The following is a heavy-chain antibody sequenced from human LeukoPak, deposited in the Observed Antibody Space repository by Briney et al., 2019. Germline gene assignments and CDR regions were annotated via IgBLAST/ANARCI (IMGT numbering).Heavy chain of an antibody. CDR3: ARDYYDSSGYFGY. D-gene: IGHD3-22*01. V-gene: IGHV3-7*01. CDR2: IKQDGSEK. Sequence: GGSLRLSCAASGFTFSSYWMSWVRQAPGKGLEWVANIKQDGSEKYYVDSVKGRFTISRDNAKNSLYLQMNSLRAEDTAVYYCARDYYDSSGYFGYWGQGTLVTVSS. J-gene: IGHJ4*02. CDR1: GFTFSSYW.